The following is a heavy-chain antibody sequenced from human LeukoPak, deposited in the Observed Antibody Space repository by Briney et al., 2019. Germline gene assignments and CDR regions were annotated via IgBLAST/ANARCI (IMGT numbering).Heavy chain of an antibody. CDR3: AKGSYYDILTGYFHFDY. J-gene: IGHJ4*02. CDR1: GFTFSSYG. CDR2: ISGSGGST. V-gene: IGHV3-23*01. Sequence: PGGSLRLSCAASGFTFSSYGMSWVRQAPGKGLEWVSAISGSGGSTYYADSVKGRFTISRDNSKNTLYLQMNSLRAEDTAVYYCAKGSYYDILTGYFHFDYWGQGTLVTVSS. D-gene: IGHD3-9*01.